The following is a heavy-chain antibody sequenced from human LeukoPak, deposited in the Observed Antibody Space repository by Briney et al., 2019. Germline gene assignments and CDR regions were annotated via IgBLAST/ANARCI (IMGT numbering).Heavy chain of an antibody. D-gene: IGHD6-13*01. V-gene: IGHV4-39*01. CDR3: ARQRAAAGTVGGRIDY. Sequence: PSETLSLTCTVSGGSISSSSYYWGWIRQPPGKGLEWIGSIYYSGSTYYNPSLKSRVTISVDTSKNQFSLKLSSVTAADTAVYYCARQRAAAGTVGGRIDYWGQGTLVTVSS. CDR2: IYYSGST. J-gene: IGHJ4*02. CDR1: GGSISSSSYY.